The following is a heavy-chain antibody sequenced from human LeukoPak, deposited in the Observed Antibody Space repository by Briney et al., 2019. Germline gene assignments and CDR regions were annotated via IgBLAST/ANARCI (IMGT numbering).Heavy chain of an antibody. CDR1: GFTFSSYA. CDR2: ISGGGGST. D-gene: IGHD1-26*01. CDR3: AKDMGENGSYFLDY. V-gene: IGHV3-23*01. Sequence: PGGSLRLSCAASGFTFSSYAISWVRQAPGKGLEWVSAISGGGGSTYYADFVKGRFTISRDNSKNTVYLQMNSLRAEDTAEYYCAKDMGENGSYFLDYWGQGTLVTVSS. J-gene: IGHJ4*02.